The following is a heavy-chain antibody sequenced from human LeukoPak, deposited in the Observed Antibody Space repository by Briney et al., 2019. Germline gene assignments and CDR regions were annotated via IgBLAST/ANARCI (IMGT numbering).Heavy chain of an antibody. CDR2: IYYSGST. J-gene: IGHJ4*02. V-gene: IGHV4-39*07. CDR3: ARERGGYSGHGEDFDY. D-gene: IGHD5-12*01. CDR1: GGSIRSVSYD. Sequence: SETLSLTCSVSGGSIRSVSYDWGWIRQPPGKGLEWIGSIYYSGSTNYNPSLKSRVTISVDTSKNQFSLKLSSVTAADTAVYYCARERGGYSGHGEDFDYWGQGILVTVSS.